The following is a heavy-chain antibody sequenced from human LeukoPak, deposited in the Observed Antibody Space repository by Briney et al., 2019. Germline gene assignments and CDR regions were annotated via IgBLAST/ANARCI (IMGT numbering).Heavy chain of an antibody. V-gene: IGHV3-9*01. Sequence: GGSLRLSCAASGFTFDDYAMHWVRQAPGKGLEWVSGISWNSGSMGYADSVKGRFTISRDNAKNSLYLQMNSLRAEDTALYYCAKAAQRGSYYYFDYWGQGTLVTVSS. CDR3: AKAAQRGSYYYFDY. D-gene: IGHD1-26*01. J-gene: IGHJ4*02. CDR1: GFTFDDYA. CDR2: ISWNSGSM.